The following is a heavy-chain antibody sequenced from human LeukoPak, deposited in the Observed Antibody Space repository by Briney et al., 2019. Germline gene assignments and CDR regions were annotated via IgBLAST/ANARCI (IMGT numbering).Heavy chain of an antibody. V-gene: IGHV1-2*06. CDR3: ARGQQLDDFEN. Sequence: ASVKVSCKASGYTFTGYYMHWVRQVPGQGLEWMGRINPNSGGTNYAQKFQGRVTMTRDTSINTGYMELSRLRSDDTAVYYFARGQQLDDFENWGQGTLVTVSS. D-gene: IGHD6-13*01. CDR1: GYTFTGYY. J-gene: IGHJ4*02. CDR2: INPNSGGT.